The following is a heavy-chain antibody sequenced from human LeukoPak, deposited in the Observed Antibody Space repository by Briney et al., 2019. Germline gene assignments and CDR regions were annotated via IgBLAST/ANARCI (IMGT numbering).Heavy chain of an antibody. Sequence: RGESLKISCKGSGYRFGNYWIAWVRQMPGKGLESMGIIYPGDDDTRYSPSFQGQVTFSADKSISTAYLQWSSLKASDTAMYYCARLSEGYNDFWGQGTLVTVSS. V-gene: IGHV5-51*01. CDR3: ARLSEGYNDF. J-gene: IGHJ4*02. CDR1: GYRFGNYW. CDR2: IYPGDDDT. D-gene: IGHD5-24*01.